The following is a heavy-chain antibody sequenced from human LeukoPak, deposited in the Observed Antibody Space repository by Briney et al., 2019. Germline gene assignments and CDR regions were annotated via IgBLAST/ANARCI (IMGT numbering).Heavy chain of an antibody. CDR1: GFTFSSYW. J-gene: IGHJ5*02. CDR2: IKRDGSEK. V-gene: IGHV3-7*01. Sequence: GGSLRLSCAASGFTFSSYWMSWVRQAPGKGLEGVANIKRDGSEKYYVDSVKGRVTISRDNAKNTLYLQMNSLRAEDTSVYYCARGPTMVRGVLWFDPWGQGTLVTVSS. D-gene: IGHD3-10*01. CDR3: ARGPTMVRGVLWFDP.